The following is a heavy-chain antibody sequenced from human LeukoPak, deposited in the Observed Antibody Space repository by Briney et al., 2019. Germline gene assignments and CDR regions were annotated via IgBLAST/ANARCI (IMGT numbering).Heavy chain of an antibody. CDR3: ARDRGRRIAAAIIKSCYFDY. CDR2: INPNSGGT. CDR1: GYTFTGYY. D-gene: IGHD6-13*01. J-gene: IGHJ4*02. Sequence: ASVKVSCKASGYTFTGYYMHWVRQAPGQGLEWMGWINPNSGGTNYAQKFQGRVTMTRDTSISTAYMELSRLRSDDTAVYYCARDRGRRIAAAIIKSCYFDYWGQGTLVTVSS. V-gene: IGHV1-2*02.